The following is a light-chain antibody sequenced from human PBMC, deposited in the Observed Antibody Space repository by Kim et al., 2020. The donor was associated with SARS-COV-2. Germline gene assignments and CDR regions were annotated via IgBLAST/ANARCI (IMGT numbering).Light chain of an antibody. CDR3: QQSYSPLWT. CDR2: AAS. V-gene: IGKV1-39*01. CDR1: QSISNY. Sequence: DIQMTQSPSSLSASVGDRVTITCRASQSISNYVNWYQQKAGKAPKLLIYAASSLQSGVPSRFSGSGSGTDFTLTIGSLQPEDFATYYCQQSYSPLWTFGRGTKVDIK. J-gene: IGKJ1*01.